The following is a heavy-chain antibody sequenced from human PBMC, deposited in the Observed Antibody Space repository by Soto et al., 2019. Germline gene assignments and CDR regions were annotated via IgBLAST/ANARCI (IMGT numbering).Heavy chain of an antibody. V-gene: IGHV5-51*01. J-gene: IGHJ6*02. CDR1: GYSFTSYW. CDR3: ATTILTGYYYYGMDV. CDR2: IYPGDSDT. D-gene: IGHD3-9*01. Sequence: ESLKISCKGSGYSFTSYWIGWVRQMPGKGLEWMGIIYPGDSDTRYSPSFQGQVTISADKSISTAYLQWSSLKASDTAMYYCATTILTGYYYYGMDVWGQGTTVTVSS.